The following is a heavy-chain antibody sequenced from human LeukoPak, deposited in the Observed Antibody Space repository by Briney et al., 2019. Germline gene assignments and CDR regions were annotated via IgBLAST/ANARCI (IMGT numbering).Heavy chain of an antibody. V-gene: IGHV1-8*01. CDR3: ARQGITMVREQNWFDP. CDR1: GYTFTSYD. J-gene: IGHJ5*02. Sequence: ASVKVSCKASGYTFTSYDINWVRQATGQGLEWMGWMNPNSGNTGYAQKFQGRVTMTRNTSISTAYMELSSLRSEDTAVYYCARQGITMVREQNWFDPWGQGTLVTVSS. D-gene: IGHD3-10*01. CDR2: MNPNSGNT.